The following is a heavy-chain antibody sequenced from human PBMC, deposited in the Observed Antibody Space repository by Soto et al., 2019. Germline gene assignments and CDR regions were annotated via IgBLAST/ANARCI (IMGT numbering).Heavy chain of an antibody. Sequence: KVSXXAXXYXXXXXGISWXXXXXXXXXEWMGWINAYNRNTNYAQKLQVRVTMTTDTSTSTAYMELRSLRSDDTAVYYCARDRWQQLVTSDYWGQGTLVTVSS. J-gene: IGHJ4*02. CDR2: INAYNRNT. CDR3: ARDRWQQLVTSDY. CDR1: XYXXXXXG. V-gene: IGHV1-18*04. D-gene: IGHD6-13*01.